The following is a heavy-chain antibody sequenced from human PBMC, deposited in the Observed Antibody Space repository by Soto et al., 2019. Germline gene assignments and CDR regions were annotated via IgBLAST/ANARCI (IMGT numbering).Heavy chain of an antibody. Sequence: QVQLVQSEPEVKKPGASVKISCKASGYTFNSYAISWVRQAPGPGLQWMGWISVHDGQTKYAPKDEGRLILTANTSTTTAYLELGSLRSDETAVYYCVRDPGGLGGWLPFDFWGQGTLLTVSS. J-gene: IGHJ4*02. V-gene: IGHV1-18*01. CDR1: GYTFNSYA. CDR2: ISVHDGQT. CDR3: VRDPGGLGGWLPFDF. D-gene: IGHD3-16*01.